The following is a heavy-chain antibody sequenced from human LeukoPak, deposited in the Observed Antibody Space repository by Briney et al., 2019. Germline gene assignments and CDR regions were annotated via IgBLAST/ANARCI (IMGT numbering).Heavy chain of an antibody. J-gene: IGHJ4*02. CDR3: ARAAAGSFDY. V-gene: IGHV3-30*04. Sequence: GRSLRHSCAASGFTFSSYAMHWVRQAPGKGLEWVAVILYDGSNKYYADSVKGRFTISRDNSKNTLYLQMNSLRAEDTAVYYCARAAAGSFDYWGQGTLVTASS. D-gene: IGHD6-13*01. CDR2: ILYDGSNK. CDR1: GFTFSSYA.